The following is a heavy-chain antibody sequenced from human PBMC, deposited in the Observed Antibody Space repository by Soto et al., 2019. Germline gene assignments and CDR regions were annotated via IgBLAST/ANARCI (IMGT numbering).Heavy chain of an antibody. CDR3: ARDDFMTTVTTYYYYGMDV. J-gene: IGHJ6*02. V-gene: IGHV1-18*01. Sequence: ASVKVSGKASGYTFTSYGISWVRQAPGQGLEWMGWVNAYNGNTNYAQKFQGRVTMTTDTSTSTAYMELRSLRSDDTAVYYCARDDFMTTVTTYYYYGMDVWGQGTTVTVSS. CDR1: GYTFTSYG. D-gene: IGHD4-4*01. CDR2: VNAYNGNT.